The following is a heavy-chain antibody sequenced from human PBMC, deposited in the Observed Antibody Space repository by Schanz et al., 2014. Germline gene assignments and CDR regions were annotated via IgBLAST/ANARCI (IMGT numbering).Heavy chain of an antibody. CDR1: GFSFSDYG. Sequence: VQLVESGGGVVQPGRSLRLSCAGSGFSFSDYGMHWVRQAPGRGLEWVSGVGRVGDTYYLDSVKGRFTISRENARNSFYLQMDRLRAEDTAVYYCARGGTRFLYYFNLWGRGTLVTVSS. D-gene: IGHD2-21*01. V-gene: IGHV3-13*01. CDR3: ARGGTRFLYYFNL. CDR2: VGRVGDT. J-gene: IGHJ2*01.